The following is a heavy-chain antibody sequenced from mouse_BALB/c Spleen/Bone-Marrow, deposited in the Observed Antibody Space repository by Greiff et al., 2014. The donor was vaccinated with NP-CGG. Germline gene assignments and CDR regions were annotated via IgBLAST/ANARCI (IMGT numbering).Heavy chain of an antibody. CDR2: FYPGSGSI. CDR3: ARHEGGGYFDY. D-gene: IGHD1-1*02. V-gene: IGHV1-62-2*01. J-gene: IGHJ2*01. CDR1: GYTFTEYI. Sequence: VQLVESGAGLVKPGASVKLSCKASGYTFTEYIIHWVKQRSGQGLEWIGRFYPGSGSIKYNEKFKDKATLTADKSSSTVYMELSRLTSEDSAVYFCARHEGGGYFDYWGQGTTLTVSS.